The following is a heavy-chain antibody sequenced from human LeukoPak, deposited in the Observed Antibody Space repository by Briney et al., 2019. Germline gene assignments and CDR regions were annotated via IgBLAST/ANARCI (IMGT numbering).Heavy chain of an antibody. Sequence: YFADSVKGRFTISRDNSKNTLYMQMNSLRAEDTAVQRAYCSGGSCYGAIATFDYWGQGTLVTVSS. D-gene: IGHD2-15*01. CDR3: YCSGGSCYGAIATFDY. J-gene: IGHJ4*02. V-gene: IGHV3-30*01.